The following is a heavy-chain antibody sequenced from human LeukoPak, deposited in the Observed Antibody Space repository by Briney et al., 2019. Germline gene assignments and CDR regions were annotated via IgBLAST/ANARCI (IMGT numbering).Heavy chain of an antibody. CDR2: IYYSGST. CDR1: GGSISSSSYY. J-gene: IGHJ5*02. V-gene: IGHV4-39*07. CDR3: ARGGEWLRANWFDP. D-gene: IGHD5-12*01. Sequence: SETLSLTCTVSGGSISSSSYYWGWLRQPQGKGLEWVGSIYYSGSTYYNPSLKSRFTISLDTSKNQFSLKLSSVTAADTAVYYCARGGEWLRANWFDPWGQGTLVTVSS.